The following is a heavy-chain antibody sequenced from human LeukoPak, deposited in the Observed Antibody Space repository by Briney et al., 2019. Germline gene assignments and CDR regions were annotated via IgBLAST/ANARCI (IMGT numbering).Heavy chain of an antibody. CDR1: GFTFSSYA. CDR2: ISYDGSNK. D-gene: IGHD3-10*01. J-gene: IGHJ6*03. Sequence: PGGSLRLSCAASGFTFSSYAMHWVRQAPGKGLEWVAVISYDGSNKYYADSVKGRFTISRDNSKNTLYLQMNSLRAEDTAVYYCAASMVRGVISYYYYMDVWGKGTTVTVSS. V-gene: IGHV3-30*04. CDR3: AASMVRGVISYYYYMDV.